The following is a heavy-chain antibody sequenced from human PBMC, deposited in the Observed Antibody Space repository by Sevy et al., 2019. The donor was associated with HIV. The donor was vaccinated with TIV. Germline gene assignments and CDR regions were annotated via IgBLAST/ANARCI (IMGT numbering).Heavy chain of an antibody. J-gene: IGHJ4*02. CDR1: GFTFSDYY. Sequence: GGSLRLSCAASGFTFSDYYMSWIRQAPGKGLEGVSYISSSGSTIYYADSVKGRFTISRDNAKNSLYLQMNSLRAEDTAVYYCARDSSGYSGYDHFDYWGQGTLVTVSS. CDR3: ARDSSGYSGYDHFDY. V-gene: IGHV3-11*01. D-gene: IGHD5-12*01. CDR2: ISSSGSTI.